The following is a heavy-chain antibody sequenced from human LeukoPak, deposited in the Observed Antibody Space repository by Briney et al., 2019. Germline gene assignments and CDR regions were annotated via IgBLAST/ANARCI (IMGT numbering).Heavy chain of an antibody. CDR3: ARVVSRYFDY. D-gene: IGHD3-22*01. J-gene: IGHJ4*02. V-gene: IGHV4-38-2*02. CDR2: IYHSGST. CDR1: GYSISSGYY. Sequence: SETLSLTCTVSGYSISSGYYWGWIRQPPGKGLEWIGSIYHSGSTYYNPSLKSRVTISVDTSKNQFSLRLSSVTAADTPVYYCARVVSRYFDYWGQGTLVTVSS.